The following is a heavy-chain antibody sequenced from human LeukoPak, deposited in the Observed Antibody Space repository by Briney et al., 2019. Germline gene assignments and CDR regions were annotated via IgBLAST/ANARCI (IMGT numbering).Heavy chain of an antibody. CDR3: ARHRRGPGSLVRGVTREKPYYFDY. D-gene: IGHD3-10*01. J-gene: IGHJ4*02. Sequence: PSETLSLTCTVSGGSISGSSHYWGWIRQPPGKGLEWIGSIYYSGSTYYNPSLKSRPTISVDTSKNQFSLKLSSVTAADTAVYYCARHRRGPGSLVRGVTREKPYYFDYWGQGTLVTVSS. CDR1: GGSISGSSHY. CDR2: IYYSGST. V-gene: IGHV4-39*01.